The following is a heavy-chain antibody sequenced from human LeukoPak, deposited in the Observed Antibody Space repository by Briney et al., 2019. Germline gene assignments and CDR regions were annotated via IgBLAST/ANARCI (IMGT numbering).Heavy chain of an antibody. D-gene: IGHD6-13*01. CDR2: INPNSGGT. CDR1: GYTFTGYY. V-gene: IGHV1-2*02. CDR3: ARDTGGSSWYVFDY. Sequence: GASVKVSCKASGYTFTGYYMHWVRQAPGQGLEWMGWINPNSGGTNYAQKFQGRVTMTRGTSISTAYMELSRLRSDDTAVYYCARDTGGSSWYVFDYWGQGTLVTVSS. J-gene: IGHJ4*02.